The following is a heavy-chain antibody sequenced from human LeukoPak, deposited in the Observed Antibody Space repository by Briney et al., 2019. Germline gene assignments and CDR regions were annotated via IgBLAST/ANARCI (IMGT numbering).Heavy chain of an antibody. J-gene: IGHJ5*02. Sequence: SETLSLTCTVSGDSISTYYWTWIRQPPGKGLEWLGYMDYSGSNYNPSLKSRVTISVDTSKNQLSLKLSSVTAADTAVYYCARCGDTRFDPWGQGTLVTVSS. V-gene: IGHV4-59*01. D-gene: IGHD4-17*01. CDR3: ARCGDTRFDP. CDR1: GDSISTYY. CDR2: MDYSGS.